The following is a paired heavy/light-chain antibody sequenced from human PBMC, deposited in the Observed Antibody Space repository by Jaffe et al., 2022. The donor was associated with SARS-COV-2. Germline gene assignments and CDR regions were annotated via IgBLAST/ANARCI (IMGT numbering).Light chain of an antibody. Sequence: QAVLTQPSSLSASPGASASLTCTLRSGINVGPYRIYWYQQKPGSPPQYLLRYKSDSDKQQGSGVPSRFSGSKDASANAGILLISGLQSEDEADYYCLIWHSSAWVFGGGTKLTVL. CDR3: LIWHSSAWV. V-gene: IGLV5-45*02. CDR2: YKSDSDK. J-gene: IGLJ2*01. CDR1: SGINVGPYR.
Heavy chain of an antibody. V-gene: IGHV3-7*03. CDR2: IKEDGGEK. CDR1: GFTFSNYW. D-gene: IGHD3-3*01. Sequence: EVQLVESGGGLVQPGESLRLSCAASGFTFSNYWMSWVRQAPGKGLEWVGNIKEDGGEKYYVDSVKGRFTISRDNAKNSLYMQMNSLRAEDTAVYFCASSDLSDTSAPIGWGQGTLVTVSS. J-gene: IGHJ4*02. CDR3: ASSDLSDTSAPIG.